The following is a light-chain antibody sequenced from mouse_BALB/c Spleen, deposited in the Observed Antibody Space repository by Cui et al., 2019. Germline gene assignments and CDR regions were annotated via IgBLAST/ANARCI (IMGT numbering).Light chain of an antibody. CDR1: SSVSY. Sequence: QIVLTQSPALMSASPGEKVTMTCSASSSVSYMYWYQQKPRSSPKPWIYLTSNLASGVPARFSGSGSGTSYSLTISSMEDEDAATYYCQQWSSNPLTFGAGTKLELK. CDR3: QQWSSNPLT. V-gene: IGKV4-68*01. J-gene: IGKJ5*01. CDR2: LTS.